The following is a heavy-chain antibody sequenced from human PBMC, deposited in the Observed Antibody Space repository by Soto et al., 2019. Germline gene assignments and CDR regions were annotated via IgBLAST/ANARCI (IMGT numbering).Heavy chain of an antibody. CDR2: FDPEDGET. J-gene: IGHJ6*03. V-gene: IGHV1-24*01. CDR3: ATGPKNYDYIWGSFSPGYHMDV. Sequence: ASVKVSCKVSGYTLTELSMHWVRQAPGKGLEWMGGFDPEDGETIYAQKFQGRVTMTEDTSTDTAYMELSSLRSEDTAVYYCATGPKNYDYIWGSFSPGYHMDVWGKGTTVTVSS. CDR1: GYTLTELS. D-gene: IGHD3-16*01.